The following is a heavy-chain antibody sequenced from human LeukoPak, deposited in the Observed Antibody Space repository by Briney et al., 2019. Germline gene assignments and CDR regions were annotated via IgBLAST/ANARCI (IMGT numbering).Heavy chain of an antibody. CDR1: GFTFSSYG. D-gene: IGHD6-13*01. J-gene: IGHJ1*01. CDR3: AKVAVSSSWYPNAEYFQH. CDR2: ISYDGSNK. Sequence: GGSLRLSCAASGFTFSSYGMRWVRQAPGKGLEWVAVISYDGSNKYYADSVKGRFTISRDNSKNTLYLQMNSLRAEDTAVYYCAKVAVSSSWYPNAEYFQHWGQGTLVTVSS. V-gene: IGHV3-30*18.